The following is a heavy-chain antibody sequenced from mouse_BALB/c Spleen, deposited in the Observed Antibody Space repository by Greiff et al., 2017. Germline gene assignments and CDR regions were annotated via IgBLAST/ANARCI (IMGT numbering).Heavy chain of an antibody. D-gene: IGHD1-2*01. CDR1: GYTFTSYW. J-gene: IGHJ2*01. V-gene: IGHV1-5*01. Sequence: EVQLQQSGTVLARPGASVKMSCKASGYTFTSYWMHWVKQRPGQGLEWIGAIYPGNSDTNYNQKFKGKATLTAVTSTSTAYMELSSLTNEDSAVYYCTRNGLAGDYVDYWGQGTTLTVSS. CDR3: TRNGLAGDYVDY. CDR2: IYPGNSDT.